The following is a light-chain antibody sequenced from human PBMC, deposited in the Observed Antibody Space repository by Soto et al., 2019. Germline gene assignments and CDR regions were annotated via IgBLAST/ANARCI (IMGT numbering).Light chain of an antibody. J-gene: IGLJ1*01. CDR2: GSS. V-gene: IGLV1-40*01. CDR1: SSNIGAGSD. Sequence: QSVLTQPPSVSGAPGQRVSISCTGSSSNIGAGSDVHWFQQLPGTAPKLLIYGSSNRPSGVPDRFSGSKSGTSASLAITGLQAEDEADYYCQSYDSSLSVLYVFGTGTKLTVL. CDR3: QSYDSSLSVLYV.